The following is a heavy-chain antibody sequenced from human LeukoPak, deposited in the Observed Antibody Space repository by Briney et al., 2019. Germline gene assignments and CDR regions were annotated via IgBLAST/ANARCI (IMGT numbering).Heavy chain of an antibody. D-gene: IGHD2-2*01. J-gene: IGHJ4*02. V-gene: IGHV4-34*01. CDR1: GGSFSGYY. CDR2: INHSGST. Sequence: MPSETLSLTCAVYGGSFSGYYWSWIRQPPGKGLEWIGEINHSGSTNYNPSLKSRVTISVDTSKNQFSLKLSSVTAADTAVHYCASIVVVPAAIFDYWGQGTLVTVSS. CDR3: ASIVVVPAAIFDY.